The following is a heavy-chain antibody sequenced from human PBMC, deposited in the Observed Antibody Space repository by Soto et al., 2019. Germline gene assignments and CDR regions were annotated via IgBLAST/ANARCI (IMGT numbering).Heavy chain of an antibody. CDR1: GFTFSRYG. CDR2: ISYDGSNK. Sequence: GGSLRLSCAASGFTFSRYGMHWVRQAPCKGLEWVAVISYDGSNKYYADSVKGRFTISRDNSKNTLYLQMNSLRAEDTAVYYCATRGPVPAANIPGEYFQHWGQGTLVTVSS. J-gene: IGHJ1*01. V-gene: IGHV3-30*03. CDR3: ATRGPVPAANIPGEYFQH. D-gene: IGHD2-2*01.